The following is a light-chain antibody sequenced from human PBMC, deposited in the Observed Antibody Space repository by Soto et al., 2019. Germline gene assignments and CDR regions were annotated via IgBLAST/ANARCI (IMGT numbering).Light chain of an antibody. Sequence: EIVMTQSPATLSVSPGDRATVSCRASESISTNLAWYQQRPGQAPRLHIYGASTRATGIPARFSGSGYASEFTLTISSLESEDFAVYYCHQYNNRPPYTFGQGTQLEI. CDR2: GAS. CDR1: ESISTN. V-gene: IGKV3-15*01. CDR3: HQYNNRPPYT. J-gene: IGKJ2*01.